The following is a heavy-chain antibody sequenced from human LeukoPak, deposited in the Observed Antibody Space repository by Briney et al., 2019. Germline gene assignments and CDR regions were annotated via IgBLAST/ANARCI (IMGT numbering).Heavy chain of an antibody. D-gene: IGHD6-13*01. J-gene: IGHJ4*02. CDR2: TRNKASSYTT. CDR3: ARESSWYTFDY. CDR1: GFTFSDHY. V-gene: IGHV3-72*01. Sequence: PGGSLRLSCAASGFTFSDHYMDWVRQAPRKGLEWVGRTRNKASSYTTAYAASVKGRFTISRDDSKNSLYLQMNSLKTEDTAVYYCARESSWYTFDYWGQGTLVTVSS.